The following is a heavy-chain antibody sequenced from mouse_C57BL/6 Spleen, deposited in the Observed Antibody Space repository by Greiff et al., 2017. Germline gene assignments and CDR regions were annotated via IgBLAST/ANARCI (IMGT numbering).Heavy chain of an antibody. CDR2: ISDGGSYT. CDR1: GFTFSSYA. J-gene: IGHJ2*01. V-gene: IGHV5-4*03. Sequence: EVKLVESGGGLVKPGGSLKLSCAASGFTFSSYAMSWVRQTPEKRLEWVATISDGGSYTYYPDNVKGRFTISRDNAKNNLYLQMSHLKSEDTAMYYCAVWYFDYWGQGTTLTVSS. CDR3: AVWYFDY.